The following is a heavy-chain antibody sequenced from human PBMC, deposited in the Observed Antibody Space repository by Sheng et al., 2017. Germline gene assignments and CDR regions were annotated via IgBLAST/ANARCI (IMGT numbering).Heavy chain of an antibody. V-gene: IGHV4-34*01. CDR3: VRPYSSTYP. CDR2: INHSGSA. J-gene: IGHJ5*02. D-gene: IGHD4-4*01. CDR1: GGSFSGYY. Sequence: QVQVQQWGAGLLKPSETLSLTCVVSGGSFSGYYWSWVRQAPGKGLEWIGDINHSGSANYNPSLKSRVTLSVDASKNQLSLNVTSVTAADTAIYYCVRPYSSTYPWGQGTLVTVSS.